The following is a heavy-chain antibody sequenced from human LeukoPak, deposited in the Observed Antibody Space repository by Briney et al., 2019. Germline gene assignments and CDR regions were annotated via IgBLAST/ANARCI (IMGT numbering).Heavy chain of an antibody. Sequence: GGSLRLSCAASGFTFDDYGMSWVRQAPGKGLEWVSGINWNGVSTRYADSVKGRFTISRDNSKNTLYLQMNSLRAEDTAVYYCAKGGYARYYYYYMDVWGKGTTVTVSS. J-gene: IGHJ6*03. CDR2: INWNGVST. CDR1: GFTFDDYG. D-gene: IGHD5-12*01. CDR3: AKGGYARYYYYYMDV. V-gene: IGHV3-20*04.